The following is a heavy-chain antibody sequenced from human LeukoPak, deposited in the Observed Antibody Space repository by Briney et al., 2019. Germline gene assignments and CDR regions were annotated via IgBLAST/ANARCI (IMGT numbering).Heavy chain of an antibody. CDR1: GGSISSTNYY. CDR2: IYNSGST. D-gene: IGHD3-22*01. CDR3: ARNGWDYYDNSWFDS. V-gene: IGHV4-39*01. J-gene: IGHJ5*01. Sequence: PSEALSLTCTVSGGSISSTNYYWGWIRQPPGKGLEWIGSIYNSGSTFYNPSLKSRVTISVDTSKNQFSLKLSSVTAADTAVYYCARNGWDYYDNSWFDSWGQGTLVTVSS.